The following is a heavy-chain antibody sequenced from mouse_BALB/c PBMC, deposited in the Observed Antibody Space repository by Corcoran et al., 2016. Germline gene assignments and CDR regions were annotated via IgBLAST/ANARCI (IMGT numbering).Heavy chain of an antibody. CDR2: INPNNGGT. V-gene: IGHV1-18*01. D-gene: IGHD2-14*01. CDR3: ATRKPAYYRYYYAMDY. J-gene: IGHJ4*01. Sequence: EVLLQQYGPKLVKPGASVKIPCKASGYTFPAYNMDWVQQSHGKSLEWIGDINPNNGGTIYNQKFKGKATLTVDKSSSTAYMELRSLTSEDTAVYYCATRKPAYYRYYYAMDYWGQGTSVTVSS. CDR1: GYTFPAYN.